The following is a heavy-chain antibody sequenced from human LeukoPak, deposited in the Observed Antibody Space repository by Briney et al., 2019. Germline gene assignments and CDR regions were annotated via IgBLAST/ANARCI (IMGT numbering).Heavy chain of an antibody. CDR3: ARTDYYDSSQLVD. CDR2: ISAYNGNA. D-gene: IGHD3-22*01. J-gene: IGHJ4*02. CDR1: GYTFTNYG. V-gene: IGHV1-18*01. Sequence: GASVKVSCKASGYTFTNYGISWVRQAPGQGLEWMGWISAYNGNAKYAQNLQGRVTMTTDTSTSTAYMELSSLRSEDTAVYYCARTDYYDSSQLVDWGQGTLVTVSS.